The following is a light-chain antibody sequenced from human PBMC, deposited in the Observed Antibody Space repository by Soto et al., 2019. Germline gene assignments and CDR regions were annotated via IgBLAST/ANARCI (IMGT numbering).Light chain of an antibody. CDR3: QQSYNSPRT. V-gene: IGKV1-39*01. Sequence: DIPMTQSPSSLSASVGDRVTITCRASQPIGTFLHWYQQKPGRAPNLLIHGASTLHSGVPSRFSGSGSGSDFPLTISSLQPDDFGTYFCQQSYNSPRTFGQGTKV. CDR2: GAS. CDR1: QPIGTF. J-gene: IGKJ1*01.